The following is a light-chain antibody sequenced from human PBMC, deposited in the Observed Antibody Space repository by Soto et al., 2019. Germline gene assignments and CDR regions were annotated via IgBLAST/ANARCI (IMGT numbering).Light chain of an antibody. CDR3: QSYDSSLSGYV. CDR2: RNS. J-gene: IGLJ1*01. V-gene: IGLV1-40*01. CDR1: SPHIGANYD. Sequence: QSVLTQPPPVSGAPRQRVTLSCTGSSPHIGANYDVHWYQHLPGTAPKLLIYRNSNRPSGVPDRFSGSKSGTSASLAITGLQAEDEADYYCQSYDSSLSGYVVGTGTKVTVL.